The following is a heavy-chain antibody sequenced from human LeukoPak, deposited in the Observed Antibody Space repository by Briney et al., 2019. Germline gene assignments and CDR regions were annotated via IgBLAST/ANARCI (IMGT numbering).Heavy chain of an antibody. D-gene: IGHD1-26*01. CDR1: GGTFSSYA. CDR2: MNPNSGNT. Sequence: ASVKVSCKASGGTFSSYAISWVRQAPGQGLEWMGWMNPNSGNTGYAQKFQGRVTMTRNTSISTAYMELSSLRSEDTAVYYCARAPTYSGSPYYFDYWGQGTLVTVSS. CDR3: ARAPTYSGSPYYFDY. J-gene: IGHJ4*02. V-gene: IGHV1-8*02.